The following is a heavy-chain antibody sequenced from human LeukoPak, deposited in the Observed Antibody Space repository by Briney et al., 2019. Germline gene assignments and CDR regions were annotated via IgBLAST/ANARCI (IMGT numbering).Heavy chain of an antibody. J-gene: IGHJ3*02. V-gene: IGHV4-30-4*08. Sequence: SQTLSLTCTVSGGSISSGDYYWSWIRQPPGKGLEWIGYIYYSGSTYYNPSLKSRVTISVDTSKNQFSLKLSSVTAADTAVYYCARDAYYDSSGYLPGAFDIWGQRTMVTVSS. D-gene: IGHD3-22*01. CDR1: GGSISSGDYY. CDR2: IYYSGST. CDR3: ARDAYYDSSGYLPGAFDI.